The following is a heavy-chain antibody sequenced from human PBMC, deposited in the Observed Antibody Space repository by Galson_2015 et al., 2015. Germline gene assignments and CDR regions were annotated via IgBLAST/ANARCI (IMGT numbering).Heavy chain of an antibody. CDR1: GFTFSSDW. Sequence: SLRLSCAASGFTFSSDWMHWVRQALGKGLVWVSRINSDGTDKTYADSVKGRFTISRDNAKNTLYLQMNSLRAEDTAVYYCARDPLWDRTVGFDYWGQGTLVTVSS. D-gene: IGHD3-16*01. CDR3: ARDPLWDRTVGFDY. J-gene: IGHJ4*02. CDR2: INSDGTDK. V-gene: IGHV3-74*01.